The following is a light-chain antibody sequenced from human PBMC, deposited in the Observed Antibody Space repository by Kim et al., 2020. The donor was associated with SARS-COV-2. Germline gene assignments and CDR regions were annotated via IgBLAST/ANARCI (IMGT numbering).Light chain of an antibody. J-gene: IGLJ1*01. Sequence: RVTISFTGSSSNIGAGYDVHWYQQLPGTAPKLLIYGNSNRPSGVPDRFSGSKSGTSASLAITGLQAEDEADYYCQSYDSSLSAYVFGTGTKVTVL. CDR2: GNS. V-gene: IGLV1-40*01. CDR1: SSNIGAGYD. CDR3: QSYDSSLSAYV.